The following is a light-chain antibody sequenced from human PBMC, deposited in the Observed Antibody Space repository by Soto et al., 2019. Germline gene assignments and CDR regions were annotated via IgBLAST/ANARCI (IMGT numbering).Light chain of an antibody. CDR3: HQYDSWT. Sequence: IALTQSPATLSLFPGDRATLSCRASQSFNSIYLAWYQQKPGQAPRLLIYGASSRATGIPDRFSGSGSGTDFTLTISRLEPEDFAVYYCHQYDSWTFGQGTKVDIK. J-gene: IGKJ1*01. CDR1: QSFNSIY. V-gene: IGKV3-20*01. CDR2: GAS.